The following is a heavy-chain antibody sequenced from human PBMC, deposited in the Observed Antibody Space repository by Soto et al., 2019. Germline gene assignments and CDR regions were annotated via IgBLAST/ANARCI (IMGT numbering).Heavy chain of an antibody. J-gene: IGHJ4*02. V-gene: IGHV4-59*01. Sequence: SETLSLTCTVSGGSISNYYWSWIRQPPGKGLEWIGYIYYSGSTNYNPSLESRVTISVDTSKNQFSLKLRSVSAADTAVYYCARDRSSRYWGQGILVTVSS. CDR3: ARDRSSRY. CDR2: IYYSGST. CDR1: GGSISNYY. D-gene: IGHD6-6*01.